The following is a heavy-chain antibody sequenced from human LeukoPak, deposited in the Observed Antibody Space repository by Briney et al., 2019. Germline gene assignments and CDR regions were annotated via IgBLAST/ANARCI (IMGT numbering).Heavy chain of an antibody. Sequence: PGGSLRLSCAASGFTVSNNYMRWVRQAPRKGLELVSSIYSRGSTSYEDSVKGRFTISRDNAKHTLFLQMNSLRVEDTAVYYCARDHYGPWGQGTPVTVFS. V-gene: IGHV3-66*01. J-gene: IGHJ5*02. CDR3: ARDHYGP. CDR2: IYSRGST. D-gene: IGHD4-17*01. CDR1: GFTVSNNY.